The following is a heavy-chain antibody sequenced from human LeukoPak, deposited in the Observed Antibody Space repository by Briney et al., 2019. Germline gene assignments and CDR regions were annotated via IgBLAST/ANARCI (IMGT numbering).Heavy chain of an antibody. CDR2: IYYSGST. D-gene: IGHD6-19*01. Sequence: SETLSLSCTVSGVAITNYYLSWIRQPPGKGLEWIGYIYYSGSTNYNPSLKSRVTITIDTSKNQFSLKLSSVTAADTAVYYCARHASVIGWYWPELDPWGQGTLVTVSS. CDR1: GVAITNYY. J-gene: IGHJ5*02. V-gene: IGHV4-59*08. CDR3: ARHASVIGWYWPELDP.